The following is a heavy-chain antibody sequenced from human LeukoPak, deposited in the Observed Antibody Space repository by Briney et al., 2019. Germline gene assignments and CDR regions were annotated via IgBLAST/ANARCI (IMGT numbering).Heavy chain of an antibody. CDR2: INHSGST. D-gene: IGHD1-26*01. CDR1: GGSFSGYY. Sequence: SETLSLTCAVYGGSFSGYYWSWIRQPPGKGLEWIGEINHSGSTNYNPSLKSRVTISVDTSKNQFSLKLSSVTAADTAVYYCARDPRIVGATTANFDYWGQGTLVTVSS. J-gene: IGHJ4*02. CDR3: ARDPRIVGATTANFDY. V-gene: IGHV4-34*01.